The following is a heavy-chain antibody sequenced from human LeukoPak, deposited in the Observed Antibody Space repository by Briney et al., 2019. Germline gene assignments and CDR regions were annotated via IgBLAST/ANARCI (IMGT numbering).Heavy chain of an antibody. V-gene: IGHV4-39*07. Sequence: SETPSLTCTVSGGSISSSTYYGGWIRQPPGKGLEWIGSIFYSGNTYYNPSLKSRVTISIDTSKNQFSLKLSSVTAADTAVYYCARANGYGLLDCWGQGTLVTVSS. J-gene: IGHJ4*02. CDR3: ARANGYGLLDC. CDR2: IFYSGNT. CDR1: GGSISSSTYY. D-gene: IGHD5-18*01.